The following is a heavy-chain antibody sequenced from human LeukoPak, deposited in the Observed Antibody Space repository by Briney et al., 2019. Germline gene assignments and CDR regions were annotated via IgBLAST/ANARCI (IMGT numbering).Heavy chain of an antibody. D-gene: IGHD4-17*01. Sequence: PGGSLRLSCAASGFTFSNAWMSWVRQAPGKGLEWVGRIKSKTDGGTTDYAAPVKGRFTISRDDSKNTLNLQMNSLKTEDTAVYYCTTDLYGPATYYMDVWGKGTTVTVSS. J-gene: IGHJ6*03. CDR1: GFTFSNAW. CDR2: IKSKTDGGTT. CDR3: TTDLYGPATYYMDV. V-gene: IGHV3-15*01.